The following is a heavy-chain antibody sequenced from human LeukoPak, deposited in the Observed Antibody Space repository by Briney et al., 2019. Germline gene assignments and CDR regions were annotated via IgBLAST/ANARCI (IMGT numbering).Heavy chain of an antibody. CDR2: LSNTGIDT. Sequence: GGSLRLSCAASGFIFSNYAMSWVRQAPGKGLEWVSTLSNTGIDTYYADSVKGRFTISRDNSKNTLYLQMNSLRAEDTAVYYCAKRGIPYGMDVWGQGTTVTASS. J-gene: IGHJ6*02. D-gene: IGHD1-14*01. CDR1: GFIFSNYA. V-gene: IGHV3-23*01. CDR3: AKRGIPYGMDV.